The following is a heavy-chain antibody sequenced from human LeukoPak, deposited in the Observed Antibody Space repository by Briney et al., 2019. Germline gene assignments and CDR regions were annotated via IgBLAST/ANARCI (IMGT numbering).Heavy chain of an antibody. J-gene: IGHJ5*02. Sequence: QSGGSLRLSCAASGFTFSDYAMSWVRQAPGKGLEWVSTLSDGGSITYYADSVKGRFTISRDNSKNTLYLQMNSLRAEDTAVYYCARLSGRDFWSGGNWFDPWGQGTLVTVSS. V-gene: IGHV3-23*01. CDR3: ARLSGRDFWSGGNWFDP. CDR2: LSDGGSIT. D-gene: IGHD3-3*01. CDR1: GFTFSDYA.